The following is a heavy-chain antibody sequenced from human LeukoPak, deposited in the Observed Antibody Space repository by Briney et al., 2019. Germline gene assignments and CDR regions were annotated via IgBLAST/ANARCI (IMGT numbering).Heavy chain of an antibody. CDR3: ATRGWELLIDWYIDL. CDR1: GGSFSGYY. Sequence: PSETLSLTCAVYGGSFSGYYWSWIRQPPGKGLEWIGEINHSGSINYNPSLKSRVTISVDTSKNQFSLKLSSVTAADTAVYYCATRGWELLIDWYIDLWGRGTLVIVSS. J-gene: IGHJ2*01. CDR2: INHSGSI. V-gene: IGHV4-34*01. D-gene: IGHD1-26*01.